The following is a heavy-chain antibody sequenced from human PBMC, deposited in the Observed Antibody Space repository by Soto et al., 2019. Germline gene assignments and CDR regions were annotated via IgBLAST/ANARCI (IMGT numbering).Heavy chain of an antibody. CDR2: TYYRSRWYY. CDR1: GDSVSSNTAA. Sequence: SPTLSLTCAISGDSVSSNTAAWNWIRHSPSRGLEWLGRTYYRSRWYYDYAVSLKSRVTINPDTSKNQFSLYLNSVSPEDTAIYYCARDGGTGDDFWDYWGQGTLVTVSS. V-gene: IGHV6-1*01. D-gene: IGHD3-3*01. CDR3: ARDGGTGDDFWDY. J-gene: IGHJ4*02.